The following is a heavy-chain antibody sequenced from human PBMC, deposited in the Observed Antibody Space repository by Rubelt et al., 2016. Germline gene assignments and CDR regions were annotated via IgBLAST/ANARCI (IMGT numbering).Heavy chain of an antibody. CDR2: INPNSGGT. Sequence: QVQLVQSGAEVKKPGASVKVSCKASGYTFTDHFLHWVRQAPGQGLEWMGRINPNSGGTNYAQKIPDRVTMTRDTSISAAYIELSRLRSDDTAVYFCARDTSSVDTAMADYWGQGTLVTVSS. CDR3: ARDTSSVDTAMADY. V-gene: IGHV1-2*06. J-gene: IGHJ4*02. D-gene: IGHD5-18*01. CDR1: GYTFTDHF.